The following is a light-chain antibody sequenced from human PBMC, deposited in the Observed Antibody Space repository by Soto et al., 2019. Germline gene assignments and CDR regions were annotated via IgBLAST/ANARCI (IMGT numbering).Light chain of an antibody. Sequence: QSDLTQSSSVTGSVGQKVTILCSGGTSNIDSHTVSWYRQRPGAAPDFIMVANYQRPSGVPDRFSGAKSLGAVSLTISDLRPVHEGVYFSSTWDDIFRAPTFGGGSKVTV. V-gene: IGLV1-44*01. CDR1: TSNIDSHT. J-gene: IGLJ3*02. CDR2: ANY. CDR3: STWDDIFRAPT.